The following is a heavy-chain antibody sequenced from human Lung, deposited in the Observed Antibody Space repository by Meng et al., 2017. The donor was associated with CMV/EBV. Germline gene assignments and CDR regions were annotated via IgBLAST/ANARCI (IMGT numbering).Heavy chain of an antibody. V-gene: IGHV3-48*03. J-gene: IGHJ6*02. D-gene: IGHD3-3*01. CDR1: GFTFSSYE. Sequence: SXAASGFTFSSYEMNWVRQAPGKGLEWVSYISSSGSTIYYADSVKGRFTISRNNAKNSLYLQMNSLSAEDTAVYYCARDIVSIFGVAKPYYYYYYGMDVXGQGXTVTVSS. CDR3: ARDIVSIFGVAKPYYYYYYGMDV. CDR2: ISSSGSTI.